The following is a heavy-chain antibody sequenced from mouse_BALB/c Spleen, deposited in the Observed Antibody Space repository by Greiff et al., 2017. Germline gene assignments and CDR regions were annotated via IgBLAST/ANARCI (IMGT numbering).Heavy chain of an antibody. J-gene: IGHJ4*01. V-gene: IGHV1S137*01. CDR2: ISTYYGDA. D-gene: IGHD2-2*01. CDR1: GYTFTDYA. Sequence: VKLQQSGAELVRPGVSVKISCKGSGYTFTDYAMHWVKQSHAKSLEWIGVISTYYGDASYNQKFKGKATMTVDKSSSTAYMELARLTSEDSAIYYCARDGYDEAMDYWGQGTSVTVSS. CDR3: ARDGYDEAMDY.